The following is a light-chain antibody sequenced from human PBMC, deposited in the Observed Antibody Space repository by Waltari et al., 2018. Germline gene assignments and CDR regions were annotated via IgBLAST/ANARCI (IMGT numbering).Light chain of an antibody. Sequence: QSALTQPASVSGSPGQSITISCIGTRSDVAYYNYVSWYAQQPGKAPKLIIYDVTPRPSGGSNRFSGTRSGNAASLTIAGLQAEDEADYYCSSYTVSNTVVFGGGTKVTVL. V-gene: IGLV2-14*03. J-gene: IGLJ2*01. CDR3: SSYTVSNTVV. CDR1: RSDVAYYNY. CDR2: DVT.